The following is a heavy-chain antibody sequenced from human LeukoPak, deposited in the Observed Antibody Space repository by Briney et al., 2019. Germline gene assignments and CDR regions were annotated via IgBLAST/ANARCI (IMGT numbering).Heavy chain of an antibody. Sequence: PSETLSLTCAVSGYSISSGYYWGWIRQPPGKGLEWIGSIYHSGSTYYNPSLKSRVPISVDTSKNQFSLKLSSVTAADTAVYYCARRLVATITSAFDIWGQGTMVTVSS. CDR3: ARRLVATITSAFDI. CDR1: GYSISSGYY. CDR2: IYHSGST. V-gene: IGHV4-38-2*01. J-gene: IGHJ3*02. D-gene: IGHD5-12*01.